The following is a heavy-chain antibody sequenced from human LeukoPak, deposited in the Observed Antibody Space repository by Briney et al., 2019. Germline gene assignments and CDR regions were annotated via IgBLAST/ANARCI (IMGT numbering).Heavy chain of an antibody. J-gene: IGHJ4*02. Sequence: PGGSLRLSCAASGFTFSSYAMHWVRQAPGKGLEWVAVISYDGSNKYYADSVKGRFTISRDNSKNTLYLQMNSLRAEDTAVYYCAREGDGELWFGELLSSYFDYWGQGTLVTVSS. CDR1: GFTFSSYA. D-gene: IGHD3-10*01. CDR3: AREGDGELWFGELLSSYFDY. V-gene: IGHV3-30-3*01. CDR2: ISYDGSNK.